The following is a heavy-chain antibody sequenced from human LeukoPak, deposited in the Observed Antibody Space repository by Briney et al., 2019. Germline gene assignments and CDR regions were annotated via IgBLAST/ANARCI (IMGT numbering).Heavy chain of an antibody. J-gene: IGHJ2*01. Sequence: SETLSLTCAVYGGSFSGYYWSWVRQAPGKGLEWIGEINHSGSSNYNPALKNRLTISVDTSTNQFSLNLSSVTAADTAVYYCARARTRITMIVVVIHGFDLWGRGTLVTASS. CDR2: INHSGSS. D-gene: IGHD3-22*01. V-gene: IGHV4-34*01. CDR1: GGSFSGYY. CDR3: ARARTRITMIVVVIHGFDL.